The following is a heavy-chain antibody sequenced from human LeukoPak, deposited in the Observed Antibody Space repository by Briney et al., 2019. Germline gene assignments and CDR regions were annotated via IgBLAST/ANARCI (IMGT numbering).Heavy chain of an antibody. CDR1: GGSISSYY. CDR3: ASSGRYSSGWYDTGWYFDL. J-gene: IGHJ2*01. V-gene: IGHV4-59*08. D-gene: IGHD6-19*01. CDR2: IYYSGST. Sequence: SETLSLTCTVSGGSISSYYWSWIRQPPGKGLEWIGYIYYSGSTNYNPSLKSRVTISLNTSKNQFSLKLSSVTAADTAVYYCASSGRYSSGWYDTGWYFDLWGRGTLVTVSS.